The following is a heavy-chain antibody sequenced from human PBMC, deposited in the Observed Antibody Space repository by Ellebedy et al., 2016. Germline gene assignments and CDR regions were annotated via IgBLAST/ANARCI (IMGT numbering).Heavy chain of an antibody. D-gene: IGHD6-13*01. CDR1: GGSFSGYY. CDR3: ATTSVYSSTWNYYYYAMDV. J-gene: IGHJ6*02. CDR2: INHRGGT. V-gene: IGHV4-34*01. Sequence: SETLSLXCGVYGGSFSGYYWSWIRRPPGKGLEWIGEINHRGGTNYNPSLKSRVTISVDTSKNHFSLKLSSVTAADTAVYYCATTSVYSSTWNYYYYAMDVWGQGTTVTVSS.